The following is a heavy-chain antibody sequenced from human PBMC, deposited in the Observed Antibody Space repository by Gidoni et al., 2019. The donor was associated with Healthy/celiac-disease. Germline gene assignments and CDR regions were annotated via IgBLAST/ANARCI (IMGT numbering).Heavy chain of an antibody. CDR1: GFTFSSYW. CDR2: INSDGSST. D-gene: IGHD3-3*01. CDR3: ARLDPMFGVVTHEPYYYGMDV. J-gene: IGHJ6*02. V-gene: IGHV3-74*01. Sequence: EVQLVESGGGLVQPGGSLRLSCPASGFTFSSYWMHWVRQAPGKGVVWVSRINSDGSSTSYADSVKGRFTISRDNAKNTLYLQMNSLRAEDTAVYYCARLDPMFGVVTHEPYYYGMDVWGQGTTVTVSS.